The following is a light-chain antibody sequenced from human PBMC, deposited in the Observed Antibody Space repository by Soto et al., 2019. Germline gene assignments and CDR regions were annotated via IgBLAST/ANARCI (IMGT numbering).Light chain of an antibody. Sequence: EIVMTQSPATLSVSPGERATLSCRASQSVSSNFSWYQQKPGQAPRLLIYGASTRAAGIPARFSGSGSGTGFTLTINILKSEDFAVYYCQQYNNWPFPSWTFVQGTKVEIK. CDR2: GAS. CDR1: QSVSSN. CDR3: QQYNNWPFPSWT. J-gene: IGKJ1*01. V-gene: IGKV3-15*01.